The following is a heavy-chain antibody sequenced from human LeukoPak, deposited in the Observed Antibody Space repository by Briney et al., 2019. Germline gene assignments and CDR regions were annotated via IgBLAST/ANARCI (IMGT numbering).Heavy chain of an antibody. D-gene: IGHD1-26*01. J-gene: IGHJ4*02. CDR3: ARRWDGGPRNEYFDY. CDR1: GYPISGGHF. V-gene: IGHV4-28*01. CDR2: VHYSGHT. Sequence: SGTLSRTCAVSGYPISGGHFWGWIRQPPGKGLEWIGNVHYSGHTYYKPSLRGRVAMSADTSRNRFSLTLNAVTAADTAVYYCARRWDGGPRNEYFDYWGQGILVSVSS.